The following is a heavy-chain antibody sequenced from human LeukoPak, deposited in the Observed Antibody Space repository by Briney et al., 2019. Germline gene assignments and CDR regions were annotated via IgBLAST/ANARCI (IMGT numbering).Heavy chain of an antibody. J-gene: IGHJ4*02. D-gene: IGHD3/OR15-3a*01. Sequence: GGSLRLSCAASGFTFSNYWMSWVRQAPGKGLEWVANIKQDGSEKYYVGSVKDRFTISRDNAKNSLFLQMNSLRAEDTALYYCARDRDWYTFDSWGQGTLVAVSS. CDR1: GFTFSNYW. CDR2: IKQDGSEK. CDR3: ARDRDWYTFDS. V-gene: IGHV3-7*01.